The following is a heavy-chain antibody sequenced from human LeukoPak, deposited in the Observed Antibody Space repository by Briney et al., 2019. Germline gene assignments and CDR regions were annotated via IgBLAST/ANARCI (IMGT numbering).Heavy chain of an antibody. CDR3: ARGSILTGFYPPDY. CDR1: GGSISSGGYY. V-gene: IGHV4-31*03. D-gene: IGHD3-9*01. CDR2: TYYSGST. J-gene: IGHJ4*02. Sequence: KTSETLSLTCTVSGGSISSGGYYWSWIRQYPGKGLECIGYTYYSGSTYCNPSLKSRLNISVDASKDQFSLKLTSLTVADTAVYYCARGSILTGFYPPDYWGQGTLVTVSS.